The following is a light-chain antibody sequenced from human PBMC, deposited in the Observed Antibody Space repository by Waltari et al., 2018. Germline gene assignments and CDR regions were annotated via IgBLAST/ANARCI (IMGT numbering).Light chain of an antibody. CDR2: TAS. V-gene: IGKV1-39*01. CDR1: QSITTN. J-gene: IGKJ1*01. Sequence: DIQMTQSPSSLSASIGDRVTITCRASQSITTNLNWYQKRPGKAPQLLIYTASGLQTGVPSRFSGSGSGTDFTLTINGLQPEDFATYFCQQYFKSPGTFGRGTKVEV. CDR3: QQYFKSPGT.